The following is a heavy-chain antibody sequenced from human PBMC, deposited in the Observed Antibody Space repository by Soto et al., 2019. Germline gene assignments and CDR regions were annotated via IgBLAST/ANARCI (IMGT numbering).Heavy chain of an antibody. D-gene: IGHD2-21*02. J-gene: IGHJ6*02. CDR1: GGSIISYY. CDR2: IYYSGST. CDR3: ARDRTVVTRDYYYYYGMDV. Sequence: KTSETLSLTCTFSGGSIISYYWSWIRQPPGKGLEWIGYIYYSGSTNYNPSLKSRVTISVDTSKNQFSLKLSSVTAADTAVYYCARDRTVVTRDYYYYYGMDVWGQGTTVTVSS. V-gene: IGHV4-59*01.